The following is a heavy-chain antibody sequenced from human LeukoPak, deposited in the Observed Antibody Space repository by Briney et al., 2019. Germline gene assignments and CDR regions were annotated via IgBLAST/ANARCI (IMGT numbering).Heavy chain of an antibody. D-gene: IGHD2-15*01. V-gene: IGHV3-30*04. CDR3: AKRQCGGGICHGVDY. CDR2: ISYDGSNK. J-gene: IGHJ4*02. CDR1: GFTFSSYA. Sequence: GGSLRLSCAASGFTFSSYAMHWVRQAPGKGLEWVAVISYDGSNKYYADSVKGRFTISRDNSKNTLFLQMNSLRPEDTAVYYCAKRQCGGGICHGVDYWGQGTLVTVSS.